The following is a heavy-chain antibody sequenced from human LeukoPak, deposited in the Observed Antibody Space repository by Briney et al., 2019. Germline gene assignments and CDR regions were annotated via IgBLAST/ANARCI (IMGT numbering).Heavy chain of an antibody. CDR1: GGSFSGYY. CDR2: INHSGST. D-gene: IGHD6-13*01. J-gene: IGHJ4*02. Sequence: SETLSLTCAVYGGSFSGYYWSWIRQPPGKGLEWTGEINHSGSTNYNPSLKSRVTISVDTSKNQFSLKLRPVTAADTAVYYCARNFLSSWYWDYWGQGTLVTVSS. V-gene: IGHV4-34*01. CDR3: ARNFLSSWYWDY.